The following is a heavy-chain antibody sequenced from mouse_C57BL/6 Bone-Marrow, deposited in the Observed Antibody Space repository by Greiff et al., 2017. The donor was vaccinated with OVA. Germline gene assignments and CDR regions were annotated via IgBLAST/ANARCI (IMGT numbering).Heavy chain of an antibody. V-gene: IGHV1-26*01. D-gene: IGHD2-4*01. CDR2: INPNNGGT. Sequence: EVQLQQSGPELVKPGASVKISCKASGYTFTDYYMNWVKQSHGKSLEWIGDINPNNGGTSYNQKFKGKATLTVDKSSSTAYMELRSLTSEDSAVYYCARPRYDYDDAWFAYWGQGTLVTVSA. CDR1: GYTFTDYY. J-gene: IGHJ3*01. CDR3: ARPRYDYDDAWFAY.